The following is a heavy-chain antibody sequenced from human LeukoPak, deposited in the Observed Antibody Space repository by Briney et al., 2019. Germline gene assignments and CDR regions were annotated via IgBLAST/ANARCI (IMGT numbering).Heavy chain of an antibody. J-gene: IGHJ5*02. CDR3: ATRYSSSPGNWFDP. D-gene: IGHD6-6*01. V-gene: IGHV4-34*01. CDR2: INHSGST. Sequence: SETLSLTCAVYGGSFSGYYWSWIRQPPGKGLEWIGEINHSGSTNYNPSLKSRVTISVDTSKNQFSLKLSSVTAADTAVYYCATRYSSSPGNWFDPWGQGTLVTVSS. CDR1: GGSFSGYY.